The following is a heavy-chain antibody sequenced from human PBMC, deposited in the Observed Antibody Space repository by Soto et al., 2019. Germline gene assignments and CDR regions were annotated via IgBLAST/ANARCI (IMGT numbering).Heavy chain of an antibody. V-gene: IGHV3-23*01. J-gene: IGHJ4*02. Sequence: GGSLRLSCAASGFTFSSYAMSWVRQAPGKGLEWVSAISGSGGSTYYADSVKGRFTISRDNSKNTLYLQMNSLRAEDTAIYYCAKAQWELLSTGYFDYWGQGTLVTVSS. CDR3: AKAQWELLSTGYFDY. CDR2: ISGSGGST. D-gene: IGHD1-26*01. CDR1: GFTFSSYA.